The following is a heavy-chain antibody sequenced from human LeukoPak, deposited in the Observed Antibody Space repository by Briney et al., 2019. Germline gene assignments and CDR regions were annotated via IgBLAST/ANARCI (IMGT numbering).Heavy chain of an antibody. Sequence: GASVKVSCKISGYTFTDLSMHWVRQAPGKGLEWMGGFDPEDGETIYAQKFQGRVTTTADTSTDTAYMELSSLRSEDTAVYHCATSVAGDYFDYWGQGTLVTVSS. CDR3: ATSVAGDYFDY. D-gene: IGHD6-19*01. CDR2: FDPEDGET. J-gene: IGHJ4*02. V-gene: IGHV1-24*01. CDR1: GYTFTDLS.